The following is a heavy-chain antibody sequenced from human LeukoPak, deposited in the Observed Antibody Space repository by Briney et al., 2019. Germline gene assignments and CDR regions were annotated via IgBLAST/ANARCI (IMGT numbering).Heavy chain of an antibody. CDR2: MIPIFGAA. D-gene: IGHD2-2*01. CDR1: EGTFSSYA. V-gene: IGHV1-69*13. CDR3: ATDIVAVGPTANYRDY. J-gene: IGHJ4*02. Sequence: ASVKVSFKASEGTFSSYAISWVRQAPGQGLEWMGVMIPIFGAANYARKFQGRVTITADESTSTAYMELSSLRSEDTAVYYCATDIVAVGPTANYRDYWGQGTLVTVSS.